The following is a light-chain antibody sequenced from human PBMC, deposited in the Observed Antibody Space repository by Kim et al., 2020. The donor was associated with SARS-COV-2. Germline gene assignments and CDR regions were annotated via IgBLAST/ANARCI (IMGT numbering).Light chain of an antibody. CDR3: QQYENLPIA. CDR2: DAS. J-gene: IGKJ5*01. CDR1: HDITDY. V-gene: IGKV1-33*01. Sequence: DIQMTQSPSSLSASVGDRVSITCQASHDITDYLNWYQHKPGKAPKLLIHDASNLEPGVPPRFSGSGSGTDFTFTISNLQPDDFATYYCQQYENLPIAFGQGTRLEIK.